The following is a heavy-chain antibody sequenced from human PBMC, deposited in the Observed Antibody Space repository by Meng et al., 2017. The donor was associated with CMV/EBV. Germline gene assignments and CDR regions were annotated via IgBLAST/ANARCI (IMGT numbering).Heavy chain of an antibody. D-gene: IGHD2-21*01. V-gene: IGHV4-4*07. Sequence: QVPLVGPGPGLAMPSETLSFTCPCFGGSISSYYWSWIRQTAGKGLEWIGRIYTSGSTNYNPSLKSRVTMSVDTSKNQFSLKLSSVTAADTAVYYCARGSYYRYVIDYWGQGTLVTVSS. J-gene: IGHJ4*02. CDR2: IYTSGST. CDR1: GGSISSYY. CDR3: ARGSYYRYVIDY.